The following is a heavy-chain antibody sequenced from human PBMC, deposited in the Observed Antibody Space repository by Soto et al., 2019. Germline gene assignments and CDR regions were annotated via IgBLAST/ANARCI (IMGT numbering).Heavy chain of an antibody. J-gene: IGHJ4*02. CDR1: GGSISSYY. CDR2: IYYSGST. CDR3: ARGGWLQLRYFDY. Sequence: SETLSLTCTVSGGSISSYYWSWIRQPPGKGLEWIGYIYYSGSTNYNPSLKSRVTISVDTSKNQFSLKLSSVTAADTAVYYCARGGWLQLRYFDYWGQGTLVTVSS. V-gene: IGHV4-59*01. D-gene: IGHD5-12*01.